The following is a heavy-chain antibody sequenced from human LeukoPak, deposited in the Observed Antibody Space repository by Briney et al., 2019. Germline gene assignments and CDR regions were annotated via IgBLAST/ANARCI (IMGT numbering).Heavy chain of an antibody. Sequence: PGGSLRLSCAASGFTFSNAWMSWVRQAPGKGLEWVANIKQDGSEKDYVDSVKGRFTISRDNAKNSLYLQMNSLRAEDTAVYYCARVMRFGELLNDYWGQGTLVTVSS. CDR3: ARVMRFGELLNDY. D-gene: IGHD3-10*01. CDR2: IKQDGSEK. J-gene: IGHJ4*02. CDR1: GFTFSNAW. V-gene: IGHV3-7*01.